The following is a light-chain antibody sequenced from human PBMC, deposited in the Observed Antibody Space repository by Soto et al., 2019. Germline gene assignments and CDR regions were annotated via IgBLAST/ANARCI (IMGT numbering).Light chain of an antibody. Sequence: QSVLTQPASVSGSPGQSITISCTGTSSDVGGYNYVSWYQQHPGKAPKLMIYDVSNRPSGVSNRFSGSKSGNTASQTISGLQAEDEADYYCSSYTSSSIYVFGTGTKLTVL. CDR1: SSDVGGYNY. V-gene: IGLV2-14*01. J-gene: IGLJ1*01. CDR2: DVS. CDR3: SSYTSSSIYV.